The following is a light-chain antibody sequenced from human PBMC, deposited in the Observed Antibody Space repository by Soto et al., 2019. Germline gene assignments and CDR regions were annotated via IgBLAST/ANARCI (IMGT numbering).Light chain of an antibody. CDR2: GAS. V-gene: IGKV3-20*01. Sequence: EIGLTQSPGTLSLSPGERATFSCRASQSVSNNYLAWYQQKPGQAPRLLIYGASNRATGIPDRFSGSGSGTDFTLTISRLEPEDFAVYYCQQYGSSGTFGQGTKVDI. CDR3: QQYGSSGT. J-gene: IGKJ1*01. CDR1: QSVSNNY.